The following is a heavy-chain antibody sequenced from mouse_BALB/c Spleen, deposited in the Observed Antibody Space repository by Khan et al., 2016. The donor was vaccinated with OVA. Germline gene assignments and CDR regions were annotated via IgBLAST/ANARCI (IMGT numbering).Heavy chain of an antibody. J-gene: IGHJ2*01. CDR2: ISYSGNT. D-gene: IGHD1-1*02. CDR3: ASDYGGDFDY. CDR1: GYSITSDYA. V-gene: IGHV3-2*02. Sequence: EQGPGLVKPSQSLSLTCTVTGYSITSDYAWNWIRQFPGNKLEWMGYISYSGNTNYNPSLKSRISITRDTSKNQFFLQLNSVTTEDTATYYWASDYGGDFDYWGQGTTLTVSS.